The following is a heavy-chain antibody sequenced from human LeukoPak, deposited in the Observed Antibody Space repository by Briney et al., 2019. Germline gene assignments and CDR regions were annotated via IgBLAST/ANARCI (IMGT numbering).Heavy chain of an antibody. CDR1: GFTFSNYG. V-gene: IGHV3-33*01. Sequence: PGRSLRLSCAASGFTFSNYGMHWARQAPGKGLEWVAIIWYDGSNKYYPDSVKGRFTVSRDNSKNTLYLQMNSLRAEDTGVYYCARPPYSGSYYDWYFDLWGRGTLVTVSS. J-gene: IGHJ2*01. CDR3: ARPPYSGSYYDWYFDL. CDR2: IWYDGSNK. D-gene: IGHD1-26*01.